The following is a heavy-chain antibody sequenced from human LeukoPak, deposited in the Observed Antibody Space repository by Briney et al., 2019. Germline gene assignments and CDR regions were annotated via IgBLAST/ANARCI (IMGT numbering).Heavy chain of an antibody. V-gene: IGHV4-38-2*01. D-gene: IGHD3-22*01. J-gene: IGHJ4*02. CDR1: GYSISSDNY. Sequence: SETLSLTCAVSGYSISSDNYWVWIRQPPGQGLEWTGGIYHSGSTYYNPSLKSRVTMSVDTSKNQFSLKLSSVTAADTAVYYCARAPRDSSSSNYMRRFDYWGQGTLVAVSS. CDR3: ARAPRDSSSSNYMRRFDY. CDR2: IYHSGST.